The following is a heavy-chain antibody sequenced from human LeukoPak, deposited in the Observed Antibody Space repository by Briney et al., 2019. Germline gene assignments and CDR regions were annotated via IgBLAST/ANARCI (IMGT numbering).Heavy chain of an antibody. CDR2: ISAHNGNT. J-gene: IGHJ6*03. CDR3: ARDKGTVATYYYYYMDV. CDR1: GYTFTSYG. V-gene: IGHV1-18*01. D-gene: IGHD6-19*01. Sequence: GASVKVSCKASGYTFTSYGISWVRQAPGQGLEWMGWISAHNGNTNYEEKAQGRVTMTTDTSTSTAYMELRSLRSDDTAVYYCARDKGTVATYYYYYMDVWGKGTTVTVSS.